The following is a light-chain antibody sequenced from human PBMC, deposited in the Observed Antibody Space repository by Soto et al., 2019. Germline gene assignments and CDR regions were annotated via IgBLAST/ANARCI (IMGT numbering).Light chain of an antibody. CDR1: SSNIGAGYD. Sequence: QLVLTQPPSVSGAPGQRVTISCTGSSSNIGAGYDVHWYQQLPGTAPKLLIYGNSNRPSGVPDRFSGSKSGTSASLAITGLQAEDEADYYCQSYDSSLSGSVXGGGTKLTVL. CDR3: QSYDSSLSGSV. CDR2: GNS. V-gene: IGLV1-40*01. J-gene: IGLJ2*01.